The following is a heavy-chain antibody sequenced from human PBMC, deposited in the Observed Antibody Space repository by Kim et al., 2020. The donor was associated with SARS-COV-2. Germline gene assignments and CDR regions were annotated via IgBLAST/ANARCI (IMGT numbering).Heavy chain of an antibody. CDR1: GFTVSNKY. CDR3: ATTDPYCGCDCYFDQ. J-gene: IGHJ4*02. Sequence: GGSLRLSCAASGFTVSNKYMHWVRQAPEKGLEWVSVIYDTGSTRYEDSVKGRFTISRDTSRNEVPLQMNSLRADDTALYFCATTDPYCGCDCYFDQWGQG. CDR2: IYDTGST. V-gene: IGHV3-53*01. D-gene: IGHD2-21*02.